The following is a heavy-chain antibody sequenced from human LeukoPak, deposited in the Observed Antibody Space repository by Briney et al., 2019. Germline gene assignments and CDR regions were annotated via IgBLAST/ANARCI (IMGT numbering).Heavy chain of an antibody. CDR2: ISAYNGNT. D-gene: IGHD3-9*01. Sequence: GASVKVSCKASGYTFTSYGISWVRQAPGQGLEWMGWISAYNGNTNYAQKLQGRVTMTTDTSTSTAHMELRSLRSDDTAVYYCARGELYYDILTGYYHYYYGMDVWGQGTTVTVSS. J-gene: IGHJ6*02. CDR3: ARGELYYDILTGYYHYYYGMDV. CDR1: GYTFTSYG. V-gene: IGHV1-18*01.